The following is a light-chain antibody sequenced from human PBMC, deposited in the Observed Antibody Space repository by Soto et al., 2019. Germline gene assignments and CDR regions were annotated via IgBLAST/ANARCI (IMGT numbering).Light chain of an antibody. Sequence: IVMTQSPATLSVSPGERATLSCRASQSIASNLAWYQQKPGQAPRLLIYAASTRATGIPARFSGSGSGTDFTLTISRLEPEDFAVYYCQHYGTSLYTFGQGTKLEIK. CDR3: QHYGTSLYT. J-gene: IGKJ2*01. CDR2: AAS. V-gene: IGKV3-15*01. CDR1: QSIASN.